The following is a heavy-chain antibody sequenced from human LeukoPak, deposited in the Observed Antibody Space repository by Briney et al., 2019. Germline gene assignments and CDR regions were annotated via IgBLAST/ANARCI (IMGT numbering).Heavy chain of an antibody. Sequence: GGSLRLSCAASGFTFSSYWMSWVRQAPGKGLEWVANIKQDGSEKYYVDSVKGRFTISRDNAKNSLYLQLNSLRAEDTAVYYCAREGVTAAADYWGQGTLVTVSS. CDR1: GFTFSSYW. CDR2: IKQDGSEK. J-gene: IGHJ4*02. V-gene: IGHV3-7*01. D-gene: IGHD6-13*01. CDR3: AREGVTAAADY.